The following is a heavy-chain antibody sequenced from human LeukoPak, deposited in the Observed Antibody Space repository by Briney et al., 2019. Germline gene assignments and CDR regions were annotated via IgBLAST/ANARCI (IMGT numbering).Heavy chain of an antibody. V-gene: IGHV3-23*01. Sequence: GGSLRLSCAASGFTFSSYAMSWVRQAPGKGLEWVSAISGSGGSTYYADSVKGRFTISRDNSKNTLHLQMNSLRAEDTAVYYCAKDRFVGKYYYDSSGRSGYFDYWGQGTLVTVSS. CDR2: ISGSGGST. D-gene: IGHD3-22*01. J-gene: IGHJ4*02. CDR3: AKDRFVGKYYYDSSGRSGYFDY. CDR1: GFTFSSYA.